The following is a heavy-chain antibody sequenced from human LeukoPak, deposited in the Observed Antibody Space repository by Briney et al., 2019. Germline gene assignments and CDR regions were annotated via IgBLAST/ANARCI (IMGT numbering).Heavy chain of an antibody. CDR2: ISGSGAST. V-gene: IGHV3-23*01. D-gene: IGHD2-2*02. J-gene: IGHJ4*02. Sequence: GGSLRLSCTSSGFRFSGYAMIWVRPAPGKGLELVSSISGSGASTFYADSVRGRFITSKDIPSNLVYLQMNSLRAEDTAVYYCAKGSRGYTNYYFDYWGQGTLVTVSS. CDR3: AKGSRGYTNYYFDY. CDR1: GFRFSGYA.